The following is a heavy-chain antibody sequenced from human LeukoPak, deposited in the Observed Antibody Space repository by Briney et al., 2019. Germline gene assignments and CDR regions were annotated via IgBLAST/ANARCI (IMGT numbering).Heavy chain of an antibody. V-gene: IGHV5-51*01. CDR2: IYPGDSDT. Sequence: GESLKISCKGSGYIFTNYWIGWVRQMPGKGLEWMGIIYPGDSDTRYSPSFQGQVTISADKSISTAYLQWSGLKASDTAMYYCARHGTYYYGSGRPFDPWGQGTLVTVSS. CDR3: ARHGTYYYGSGRPFDP. J-gene: IGHJ5*02. CDR1: GYIFTNYW. D-gene: IGHD3-10*01.